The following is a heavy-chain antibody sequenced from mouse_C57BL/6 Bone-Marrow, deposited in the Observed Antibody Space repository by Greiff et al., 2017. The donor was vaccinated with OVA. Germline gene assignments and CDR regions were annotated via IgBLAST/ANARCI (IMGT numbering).Heavy chain of an antibody. CDR1: GFTFSSYA. D-gene: IGHD2-1*01. V-gene: IGHV5-4*01. CDR3: ARGGNYPWFAY. J-gene: IGHJ3*01. CDR2: ISDGGSYT. Sequence: EVQRVESGGGLVKPGGSLKLSCAASGFTFSSYAMSWVRQTPEKRLEWVATISDGGSYTYYPDNVKGRFTISRDNAKNNLYLQMSHLKSEDTAMYYCARGGNYPWFAYWGQVTLVTVSA.